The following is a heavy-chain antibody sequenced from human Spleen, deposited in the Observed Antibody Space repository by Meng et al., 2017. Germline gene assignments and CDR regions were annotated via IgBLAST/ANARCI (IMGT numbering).Heavy chain of an antibody. D-gene: IGHD4-17*01. J-gene: IGHJ6*02. CDR3: ARPPYGTTVTTDLDRGITNYYYYGMDV. CDR2: ISYHGSDK. V-gene: IGHV3-30*01. CDR1: ELNSSSCG. Sequence: GESLKISCVASELNSSSCGMHWVRQAPGKGLEWVTFISYHGSDKNYADSVKGRFTISRDNSKNTLFLQMNSLRAEDTAVYYCARPPYGTTVTTDLDRGITNYYYYGMDVWGQGTTVTVSS.